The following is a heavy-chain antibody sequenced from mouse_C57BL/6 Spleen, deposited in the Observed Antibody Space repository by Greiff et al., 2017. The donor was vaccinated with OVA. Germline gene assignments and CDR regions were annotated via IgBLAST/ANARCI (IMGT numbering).Heavy chain of an antibody. CDR2: ISSGSSTI. J-gene: IGHJ2*01. CDR3: ARKSHYGSSYGEYFDY. CDR1: GFTFSDYG. Sequence: EVKVEESGGGLVKPGGSLKLSCAASGFTFSDYGMHWVRQAPEKGLEWVAYISSGSSTIYYADTVKGRFTISRDNAKNTLFLQMTSLRSEDTAMYYCARKSHYGSSYGEYFDYWGQGTTLTVSS. V-gene: IGHV5-17*01. D-gene: IGHD1-1*01.